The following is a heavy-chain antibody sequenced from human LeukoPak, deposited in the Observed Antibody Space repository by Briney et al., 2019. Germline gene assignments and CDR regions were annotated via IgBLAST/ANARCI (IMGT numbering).Heavy chain of an antibody. Sequence: ASVKVSCKASGGTFSSYAISWVRQAPGQGLEWMGGIIPIFGTANYAQKFQGRVTITADESTSTAYMELSSLRSEDTAVYYCAFYGSGSYRSRDYYYYYMDVWGKGTTVTVSS. CDR1: GGTFSSYA. J-gene: IGHJ6*03. CDR3: AFYGSGSYRSRDYYYYYMDV. CDR2: IIPIFGTA. D-gene: IGHD3-10*01. V-gene: IGHV1-69*13.